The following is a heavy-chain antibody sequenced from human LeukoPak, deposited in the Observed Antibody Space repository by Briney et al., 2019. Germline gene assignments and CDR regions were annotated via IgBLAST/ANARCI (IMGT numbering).Heavy chain of an antibody. CDR2: INHSGST. J-gene: IGHJ4*02. D-gene: IGHD1-26*01. CDR1: GGSFSGYY. V-gene: IGHV4-34*01. CDR3: ARAVAGATEDSRSAFDY. Sequence: SETLSLTCAVYGGSFSGYYWSWIRQLPGKGLEWIGEINHSGSTNYNPSLKSRVTISVDTSKNQFSLKLSSVTAADTAVYYCARAVAGATEDSRSAFDYWGQGTLVTVSS.